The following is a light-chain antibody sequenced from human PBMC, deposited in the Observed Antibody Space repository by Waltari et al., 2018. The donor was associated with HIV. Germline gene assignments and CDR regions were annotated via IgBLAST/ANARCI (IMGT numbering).Light chain of an antibody. V-gene: IGLV3-9*01. J-gene: IGLJ2*01. Sequence: SYELTQPLSVSVALGQTATITCGGNNIGRKNVCWYQQKPGQAPVLIIYRDNTRPSWIPERVSGSNSGNTATLTIRRAQAGDEADYYCQVRVSNTVVFGGGTNLTVL. CDR3: QVRVSNTVV. CDR2: RDN. CDR1: NIGRKN.